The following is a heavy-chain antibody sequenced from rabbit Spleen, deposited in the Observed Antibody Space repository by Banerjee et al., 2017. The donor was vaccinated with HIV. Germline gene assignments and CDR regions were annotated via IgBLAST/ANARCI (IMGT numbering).Heavy chain of an antibody. CDR2: IDTGGSGIA. CDR1: GVSFSSSYY. V-gene: IGHV1S40*01. CDR3: ARDTSSIFSICGIDR. J-gene: IGHJ3*01. D-gene: IGHD1-1*01. Sequence: QSLEESGGDLVKPGASLTLTCTASGVSFSSSYYMCWVRQAPGKGLEWIACIDTGGSGIAFPATGGKGRVSCSKTPSTTGTLQKTRLSAAHTGTYFCARDTSSIFSICGIDRGGQAPLAPV.